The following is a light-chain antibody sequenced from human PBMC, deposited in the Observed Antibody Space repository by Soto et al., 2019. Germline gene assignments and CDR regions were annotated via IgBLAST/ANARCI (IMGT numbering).Light chain of an antibody. Sequence: SLSPGERATLSCRASPSVTNYLAWYQQTPGQAPRLVIYGAFNRAPGIPARFSGSWSGTDFTLTISSPVPAFLLNRYCHLGVIGP. CDR1: PSVTNY. J-gene: IGKJ3*01. V-gene: IGKV3-11*01. CDR3: HLGV. CDR2: GAF.